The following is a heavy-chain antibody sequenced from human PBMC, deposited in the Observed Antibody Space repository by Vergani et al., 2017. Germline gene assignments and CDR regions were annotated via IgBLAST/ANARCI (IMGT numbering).Heavy chain of an antibody. CDR1: GGTFSSYA. CDR2: IIPILGIA. CDR3: ARDPGPHPGTAMGPIDY. J-gene: IGHJ4*02. D-gene: IGHD5-18*01. V-gene: IGHV1-69*04. Sequence: QVQLVQSGAEVKKPGSSVKVSCKASGGTFSSYAISWVRQAPGQGLEWMGRIIPILGIANYAQKFQGRVTITADKSTSTAYMELSSLRSEDTAVYYCARDPGPHPGTAMGPIDYWGQGTLVTVSS.